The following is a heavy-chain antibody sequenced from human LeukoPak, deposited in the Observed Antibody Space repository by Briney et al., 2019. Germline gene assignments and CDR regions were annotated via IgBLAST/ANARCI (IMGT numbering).Heavy chain of an antibody. J-gene: IGHJ4*02. CDR1: GFTFSTFA. V-gene: IGHV3-23*01. Sequence: GGSLRLSCEASGFTFSTFAMIWVRQPPGKGLEWVSSIFPSGGEIRYADSVTGRFTISRDNSKNTLFLQMNSLRAEDTAVYYCAKTPMTNGWYYFDSWGQGTLVSVSS. D-gene: IGHD6-19*01. CDR2: IFPSGGEI. CDR3: AKTPMTNGWYYFDS.